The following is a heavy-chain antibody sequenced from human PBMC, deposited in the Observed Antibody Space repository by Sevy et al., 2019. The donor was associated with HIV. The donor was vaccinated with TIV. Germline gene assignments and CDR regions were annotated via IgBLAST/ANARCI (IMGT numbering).Heavy chain of an antibody. CDR3: AKGAGYYDILTGPYSFDY. D-gene: IGHD3-9*01. J-gene: IGHJ4*02. Sequence: GGSLRLSCAASGFTFSSYAMSWVRQAPGKGLEWVSAISGSGGSTYYADSVKGRFTISRDNSKNTLYLQMNSLRAEDTAVYYCAKGAGYYDILTGPYSFDYWGQGTLVTVSS. CDR1: GFTFSSYA. CDR2: ISGSGGST. V-gene: IGHV3-23*01.